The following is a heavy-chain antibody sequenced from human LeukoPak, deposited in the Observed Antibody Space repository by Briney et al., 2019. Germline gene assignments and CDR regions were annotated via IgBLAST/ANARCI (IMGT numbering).Heavy chain of an antibody. J-gene: IGHJ4*02. CDR3: ARAGAYIYGFDY. D-gene: IGHD5-18*01. CDR1: GYKFSSHG. V-gene: IGHV1-18*01. Sequence: ASVKVSCKASGYKFSSHGISWVRQAPGQGLELMGWISAYNGNTNYAQNFQGRVTMTTDTSTSTAYMELRGLRSDDTAVYYCARAGAYIYGFDYWGQGTLVTVSS. CDR2: ISAYNGNT.